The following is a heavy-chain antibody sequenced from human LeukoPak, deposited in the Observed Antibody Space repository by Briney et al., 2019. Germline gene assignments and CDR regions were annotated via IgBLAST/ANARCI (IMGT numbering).Heavy chain of an antibody. CDR2: ISESGGST. Sequence: GGSLRLSCVVSGFTFSTSAMSWVRQAPGKGLEWVSGISESGGSTYYADSVRGRFTSSRDNSKNTLYLQMNNLRAEDTAAYYCAKGSFWGQGTLVTVSS. V-gene: IGHV3-23*01. J-gene: IGHJ4*02. CDR3: AKGSF. CDR1: GFTFSTSA. D-gene: IGHD3-10*01.